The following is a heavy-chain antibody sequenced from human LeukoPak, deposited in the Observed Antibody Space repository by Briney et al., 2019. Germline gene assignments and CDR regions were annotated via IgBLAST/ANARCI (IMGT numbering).Heavy chain of an antibody. CDR2: INPNSGGT. D-gene: IGHD3-22*01. CDR3: ARDDGLYYDSSGYYGSPFDY. J-gene: IGHJ4*02. Sequence: ASVKVSCKASGYTFTGYYIHWVRQAPGQGLEWMGWINPNSGGTNYAQKFQGRVTMTRDTSISTAYMELSRLRSDDTAVYYSARDDGLYYDSSGYYGSPFDYWGQGTLVTVSS. V-gene: IGHV1-2*02. CDR1: GYTFTGYY.